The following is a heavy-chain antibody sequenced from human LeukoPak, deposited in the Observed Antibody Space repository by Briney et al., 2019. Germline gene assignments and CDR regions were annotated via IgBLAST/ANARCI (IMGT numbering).Heavy chain of an antibody. CDR3: ARIPPDGYNYGRYDY. J-gene: IGHJ4*02. CDR1: GYTFTSYY. D-gene: IGHD5-24*01. Sequence: ASVKVSCKASGYTFTSYYMHWVRQAPRQGLEWTGIINPSGGSTSYAQKFQGRVTMTTDTSTSTAYMELRSLRSDDTAVYYCARIPPDGYNYGRYDYWGQGTLVTVSS. V-gene: IGHV1-46*01. CDR2: INPSGGST.